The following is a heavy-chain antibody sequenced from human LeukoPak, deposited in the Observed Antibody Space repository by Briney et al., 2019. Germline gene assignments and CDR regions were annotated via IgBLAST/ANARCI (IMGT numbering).Heavy chain of an antibody. CDR2: IYTSGST. CDR3: ARETSHSASLGIDY. CDR1: GGSISSYY. Sequence: SETLSLTCTVSGGSISSYYWSWIRQPAGKGLEWIGRIYTSGSTNYNPSLKSRVTMSVDTSKNQFSLKLSSVTAADTAVYYCARETSHSASLGIDYWGQGTLVTVSS. J-gene: IGHJ4*02. V-gene: IGHV4-4*07. D-gene: IGHD4-11*01.